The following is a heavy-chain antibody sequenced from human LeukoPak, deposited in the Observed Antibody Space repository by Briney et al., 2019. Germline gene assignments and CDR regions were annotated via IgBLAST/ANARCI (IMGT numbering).Heavy chain of an antibody. CDR1: GFTFSSYV. V-gene: IGHV3-30*19. J-gene: IGHJ4*02. Sequence: GGPLRLFCAASGFTFSSYVMHWLRQAPGRGLAWVAAISYDGANKYYADSVKGRFTISRDNSKNTLYLQMNSLRVEDTAVYYCARRGRIVGATTPYYFDYWGQGTLVTVSS. D-gene: IGHD1-26*01. CDR3: ARRGRIVGATTPYYFDY. CDR2: ISYDGANK.